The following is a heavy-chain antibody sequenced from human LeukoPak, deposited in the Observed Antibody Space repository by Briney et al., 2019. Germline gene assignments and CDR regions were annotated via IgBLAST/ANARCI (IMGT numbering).Heavy chain of an antibody. J-gene: IGHJ4*02. CDR1: GVSISSYY. CDR3: ARENTGSYREFDY. V-gene: IGHV4-4*07. Sequence: SETLSLTCTVSGVSISSYYWSWLRQPAGKGLEWIGRIYSGGSTNYNPSLQSRVTMSVDSSNNQFSLKLSSVTAADTAVFYCARENTGSYREFDYWGQGTLVTGSS. D-gene: IGHD1-26*01. CDR2: IYSGGST.